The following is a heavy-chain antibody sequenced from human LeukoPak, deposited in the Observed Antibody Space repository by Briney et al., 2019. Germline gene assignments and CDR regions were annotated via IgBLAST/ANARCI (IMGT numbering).Heavy chain of an antibody. CDR1: GGSISSGDYY. J-gene: IGHJ4*02. CDR3: AREELGSSHIDY. D-gene: IGHD6-6*01. CDR2: IYYSGST. Sequence: SQTLSLTCTVSGGSISSGDYYWSWIRQPPGKGREWIGYIYYSGSTYYNPSLKSRVTISVDTSKNQFSLKLSSVTAADTAVYYCAREELGSSHIDYWGQGTLVTVSS. V-gene: IGHV4-30-4*08.